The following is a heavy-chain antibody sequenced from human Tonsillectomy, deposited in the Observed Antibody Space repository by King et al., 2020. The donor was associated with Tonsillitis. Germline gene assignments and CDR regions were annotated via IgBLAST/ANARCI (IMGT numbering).Heavy chain of an antibody. J-gene: IGHJ5*02. CDR1: GFTFSSYW. Sequence: VQLVESGGGLVQPGGSLRLSCAASGFTFSSYWMSWVRQAPGKGLEWVANIKQDGSEKYYVESVKGQFTISRDNAKNSLYLQMNSLRAEGTAVYYCALGEPHWFDPWGQGTLVTVSS. V-gene: IGHV3-7*01. CDR2: IKQDGSEK. CDR3: ALGEPHWFDP. D-gene: IGHD1-14*01.